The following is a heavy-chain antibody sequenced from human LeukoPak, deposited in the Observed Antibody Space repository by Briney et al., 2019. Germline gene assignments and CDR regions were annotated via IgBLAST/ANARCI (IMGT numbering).Heavy chain of an antibody. CDR1: GFNFNSYA. Sequence: GGSLRLSCAASGFNFNSYALSWVRHAPGKGLECVSGISGSGGATKYADSVEGRFTISRDNAKNTLFLQMNSLRAEDTAVYYCAPLSGSYFGDDAFDIWGQGTMVTVSS. D-gene: IGHD1-26*01. CDR3: APLSGSYFGDDAFDI. CDR2: ISGSGGAT. J-gene: IGHJ3*02. V-gene: IGHV3-23*01.